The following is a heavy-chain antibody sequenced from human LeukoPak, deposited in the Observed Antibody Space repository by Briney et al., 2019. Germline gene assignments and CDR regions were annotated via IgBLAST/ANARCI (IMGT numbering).Heavy chain of an antibody. CDR3: ARDRLQQLGPFDY. V-gene: IGHV3-30-3*01. Sequence: GRSLRLSCAASGFTFSSYAMHWVRQAPGKGLEWVAVISDDGSNKYYADSVKGRFTISRDNSKNTLYLQMNSLRAEDTAVYYCARDRLQQLGPFDYWGQGTLVTVSS. CDR2: ISDDGSNK. J-gene: IGHJ4*02. CDR1: GFTFSSYA. D-gene: IGHD6-13*01.